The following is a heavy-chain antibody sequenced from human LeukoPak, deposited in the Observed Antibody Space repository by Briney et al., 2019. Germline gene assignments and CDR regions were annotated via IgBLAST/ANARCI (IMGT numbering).Heavy chain of an antibody. Sequence: GGSLRLSCVDSGVTFTNAWMSWVRQAPGKGLEWIGRIKSKTDGETTNYAEPVRGRFTISRDDSKNTLYLQMNSLKTEDTAVYYCTTDLAYDFWSGYYRATTDYWGQGTLVTVSS. V-gene: IGHV3-15*01. CDR1: GVTFTNAW. CDR2: IKSKTDGETT. J-gene: IGHJ4*02. D-gene: IGHD3-3*01. CDR3: TTDLAYDFWSGYYRATTDY.